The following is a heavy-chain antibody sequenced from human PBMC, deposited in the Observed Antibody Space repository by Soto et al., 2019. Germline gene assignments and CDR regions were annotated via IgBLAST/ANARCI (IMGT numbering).Heavy chain of an antibody. Sequence: SETLSLTCIVSCGSMSGYEWAWIRESPARGLQYIGAVSDYTSGDSNPSFRSRVSISMDSSKRQFSLSLHSVTAADTATYYCARLVSAGVNNRYFDIWGQGALVTVSS. CDR2: VSDYTSG. D-gene: IGHD1-1*01. CDR3: ARLVSAGVNNRYFDI. CDR1: CGSMSGYE. J-gene: IGHJ4*02. V-gene: IGHV4-59*08.